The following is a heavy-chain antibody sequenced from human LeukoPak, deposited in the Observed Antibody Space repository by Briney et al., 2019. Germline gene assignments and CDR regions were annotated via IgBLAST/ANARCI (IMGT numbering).Heavy chain of an antibody. CDR3: ARVMATTLDY. J-gene: IGHJ4*02. V-gene: IGHV1-69*04. Sequence: SVKVSCKASGGTFSSYAISWVRQAPGQGLEWMGRIIPIPGIANYAQKFQGRVTITADKSTSTAYMELSSLRSEDTAVYYCARVMATTLDYWGQGTLVTVSS. D-gene: IGHD5-12*01. CDR2: IIPIPGIA. CDR1: GGTFSSYA.